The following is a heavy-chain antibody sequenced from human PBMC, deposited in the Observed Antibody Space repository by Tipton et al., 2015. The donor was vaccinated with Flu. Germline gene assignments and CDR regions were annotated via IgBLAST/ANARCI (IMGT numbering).Heavy chain of an antibody. V-gene: IGHV3-23*01. D-gene: IGHD2/OR15-2a*01. CDR3: ARDPFLGTGDAFDV. CDR2: INNSGGRT. CDR1: GFTLSAYA. Sequence: SLRLSCAASGFTLSAYAMTWVRQGPGKGLEWVSSINNSGGRTYYADSVMGRFTISRDNSGNTLYLQMNSLSPEDTAVYYCARDPFLGTGDAFDVWGRGTMVTVSS. J-gene: IGHJ3*01.